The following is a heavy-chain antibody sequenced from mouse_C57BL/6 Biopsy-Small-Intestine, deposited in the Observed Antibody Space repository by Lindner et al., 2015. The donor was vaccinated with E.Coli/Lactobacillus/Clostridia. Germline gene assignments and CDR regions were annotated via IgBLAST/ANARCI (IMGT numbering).Heavy chain of an antibody. CDR1: GLNIKDDY. Sequence: VQLQESGAELVKPGASVKLSCTASGLNIKDDYMHWVKQRPEQGLEWIGWIDPENGDTKYASKFQGKATITADTSSNTAYLQLSGLTSEDTAVYYCTTSYGRSDHWGQGTTLTVSS. CDR2: IDPENGDT. J-gene: IGHJ2*01. V-gene: IGHV14-4*01. D-gene: IGHD1-1*01. CDR3: TTSYGRSDH.